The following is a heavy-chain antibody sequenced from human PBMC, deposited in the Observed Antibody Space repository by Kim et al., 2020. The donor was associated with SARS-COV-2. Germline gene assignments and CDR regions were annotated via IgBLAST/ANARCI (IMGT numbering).Heavy chain of an antibody. CDR3: ARAYYDFWSAYYGCYFDL. Sequence: SETLSLTCAFYGGSFSASSWSWIRQPPGEGLEWIGEINHSGSSNYNPSLKSRVSISLDTSKNQFSLRLTSVTAADTAVYYCARAYYDFWSAYYGCYFDLWGRGTLVTVSS. CDR1: GGSFSASS. D-gene: IGHD3-3*01. V-gene: IGHV4-34*01. J-gene: IGHJ2*01. CDR2: INHSGSS.